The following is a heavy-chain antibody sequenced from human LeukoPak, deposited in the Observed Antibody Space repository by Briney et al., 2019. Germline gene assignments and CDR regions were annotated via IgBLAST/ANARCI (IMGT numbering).Heavy chain of an antibody. Sequence: GGSLRLSCAASGFTFSSYWMHWVRQAPGKGLVWVSRINSDGSSTSYADSVKGRFTISRDNAKNSLYLQMNSLRAEDTAVYYCARLYYDSSGSFAYWGQGTLVTVSS. J-gene: IGHJ4*02. CDR2: INSDGSST. D-gene: IGHD3-22*01. CDR3: ARLYYDSSGSFAY. V-gene: IGHV3-74*01. CDR1: GFTFSSYW.